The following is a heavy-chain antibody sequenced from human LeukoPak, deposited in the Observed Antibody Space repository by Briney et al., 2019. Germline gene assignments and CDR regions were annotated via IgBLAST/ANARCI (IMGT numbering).Heavy chain of an antibody. CDR1: GGSIGSGDYY. D-gene: IGHD5-12*01. CDR3: ARGSDIVATIWFDP. Sequence: SETLSLTCTVSGGSIGSGDYYWSWIRQHPGKGLEWIGYIYYSGSTYYNPSLKSRVTISGDTAKNQFSLKLSSVTAADTAVYYCARGSDIVATIWFDPWGQGILVTVSS. V-gene: IGHV4-31*03. J-gene: IGHJ5*02. CDR2: IYYSGST.